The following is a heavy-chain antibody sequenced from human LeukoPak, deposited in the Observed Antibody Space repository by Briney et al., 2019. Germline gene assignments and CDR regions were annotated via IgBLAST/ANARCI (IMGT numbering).Heavy chain of an antibody. CDR1: GYTFTGYY. J-gene: IGHJ4*02. Sequence: ASVKVSCKASGYTFTGYYIHWVRQAPGQGLEWMGWINPNSGGTNYAQKFQGRVTVTRDTSISTAYMELSRVRSDDTAVYYCARGYLRGKFDYWGQGALVTVSS. D-gene: IGHD3-16*02. CDR2: INPNSGGT. CDR3: ARGYLRGKFDY. V-gene: IGHV1-2*02.